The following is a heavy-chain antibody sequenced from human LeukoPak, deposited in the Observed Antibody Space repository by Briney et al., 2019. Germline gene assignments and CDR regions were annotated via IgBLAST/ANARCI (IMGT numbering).Heavy chain of an antibody. D-gene: IGHD1-26*01. J-gene: IGHJ4*02. CDR1: GFTFSSYS. CDR2: ISSSSSYI. V-gene: IGHV3-21*01. CDR3: AAIPGTVELDY. Sequence: GGSVRLSCAASGFTFSSYSMNWVRQAPGKGLEWVSSISSSSSYIYYADSVKGRFTISRDNAKNSLYLQMNSLRAEDTAVYYCAAIPGTVELDYWGQGTLVTVSS.